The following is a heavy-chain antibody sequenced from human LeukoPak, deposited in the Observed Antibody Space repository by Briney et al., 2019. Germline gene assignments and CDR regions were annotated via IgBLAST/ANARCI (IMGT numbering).Heavy chain of an antibody. J-gene: IGHJ5*02. CDR3: ARDLRSGYCSSTSCYRSSWFDP. V-gene: IGHV3-21*01. D-gene: IGHD2-2*02. Sequence: GGSLRLSCAASGFTFSSYSMNWVRQAPGKGLEWVSSISSSSSYIYYADSVKGRFTISRDNAKNSLYLQMNSLRAEDAAVYYCARDLRSGYCSSTSCYRSSWFDPWGQGTLVTVSS. CDR1: GFTFSSYS. CDR2: ISSSSSYI.